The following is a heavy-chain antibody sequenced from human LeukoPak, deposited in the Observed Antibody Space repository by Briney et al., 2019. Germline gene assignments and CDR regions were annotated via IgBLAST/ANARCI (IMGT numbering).Heavy chain of an antibody. Sequence: GGSLRLSCAASGFTFSNSWMSWVRQAPGMGLEWVASIKQDGSQKYYLDSVKGRFTISRDNAKNSPSLQMNSLRVEDAAVYFCASGNDFDYWGQGTLVTVSS. CDR2: IKQDGSQK. J-gene: IGHJ4*02. CDR1: GFTFSNSW. CDR3: ASGNDFDY. D-gene: IGHD1-1*01. V-gene: IGHV3-7*03.